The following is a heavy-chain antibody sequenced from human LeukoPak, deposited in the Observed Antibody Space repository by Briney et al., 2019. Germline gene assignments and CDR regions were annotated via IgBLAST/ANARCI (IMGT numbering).Heavy chain of an antibody. V-gene: IGHV3-20*04. D-gene: IGHD6-13*01. Sequence: GGSLRLSCAASGFTFDDYGMSWVRQAPGKGLEWVSGINWNGGSTGYADSVKGRFTISRDNAKNSLYLQMNSLRAEDTAVYYCASLSSSFLVDYWGQGTLVTVSS. J-gene: IGHJ4*02. CDR2: INWNGGST. CDR1: GFTFDDYG. CDR3: ASLSSSFLVDY.